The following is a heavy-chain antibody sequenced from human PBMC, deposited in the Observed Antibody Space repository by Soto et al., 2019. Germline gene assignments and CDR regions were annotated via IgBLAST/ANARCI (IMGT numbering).Heavy chain of an antibody. CDR1: GYTLTELS. Sequence: QVQLVQSGAEVKKPGASVKVSCKVSGYTLTELSMHWVRQAPGKGLEWMGGCDPEDGETIYAQKFQGSVTMTEDTSTDTAYMELSSMRSEDTAVYYCATALIVVVPAAILFDYWGQGTLVTVSS. CDR2: CDPEDGET. D-gene: IGHD2-2*01. CDR3: ATALIVVVPAAILFDY. J-gene: IGHJ4*02. V-gene: IGHV1-24*01.